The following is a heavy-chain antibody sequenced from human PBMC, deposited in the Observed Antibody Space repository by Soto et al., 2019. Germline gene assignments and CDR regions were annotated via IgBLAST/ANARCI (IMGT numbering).Heavy chain of an antibody. D-gene: IGHD1-26*01. J-gene: IGHJ5*02. Sequence: EVQLVESGGGLVQPGWSLRLSCAASQFTFSRYWMHWVRQAPGKGLMWVSRINSDGSRTTYADSVTGRFTISRDNAKNTLLLQMNSLRAEDSAVYYCVRVATGSYDWVDPWGKGTLVTVSS. CDR3: VRVATGSYDWVDP. V-gene: IGHV3-74*03. CDR2: INSDGSRT. CDR1: QFTFSRYW.